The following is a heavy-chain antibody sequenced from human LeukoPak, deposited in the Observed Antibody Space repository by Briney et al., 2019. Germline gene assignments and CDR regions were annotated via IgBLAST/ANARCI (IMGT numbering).Heavy chain of an antibody. CDR1: GFTFSSYA. CDR3: ARDRRGGSYYSLIDY. D-gene: IGHD1-26*01. J-gene: IGHJ4*02. V-gene: IGHV3-30-3*01. CDR2: ISYDGSNK. Sequence: GGSLRLSCAASGFTFSSYAMHRVRQAQGKGLEGVAVISYDGSNKYYADSVKGRFTISRDNSKNTLYLQMNSLRAEDTAVYYCARDRRGGSYYSLIDYWGQGTLVTVSS.